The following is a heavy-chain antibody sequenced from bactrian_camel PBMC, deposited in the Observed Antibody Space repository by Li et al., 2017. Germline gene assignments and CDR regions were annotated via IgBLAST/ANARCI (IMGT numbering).Heavy chain of an antibody. CDR2: IDSTGGTT. J-gene: IGHJ4*01. Sequence: DVQLVESGGGSVQAGGSLKLSCTVSTTYTYKNYCMGWFRQAPGKGLEWVTVIDSTGGTTHYADSVKGRFTISRDVARNTVALQMNSLEPEDTAVYWCVRNRGGGNEYWGQGTQVTVS. CDR1: TTYTYKNYC. D-gene: IGHD7*01. CDR3: VRNRGGGNEY. V-gene: IGHV3S40*01.